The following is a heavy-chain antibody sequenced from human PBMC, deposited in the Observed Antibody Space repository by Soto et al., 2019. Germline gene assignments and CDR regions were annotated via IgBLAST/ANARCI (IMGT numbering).Heavy chain of an antibody. CDR3: TRDAARDSSARGWFEP. V-gene: IGHV3-21*01. CDR1: GFTFRSFT. Sequence: PGGSLRLSCAASGFTFRSFTMSWVRQAPGKGLEWVSTISSNSAYIYYTDALRGGFTISRDNAKNSRQLQMNSLRAEDTAVYYCTRDAARDSSARGWFEPWGPGTLVTV. CDR2: ISSNSAYI. D-gene: IGHD6-13*01. J-gene: IGHJ5*02.